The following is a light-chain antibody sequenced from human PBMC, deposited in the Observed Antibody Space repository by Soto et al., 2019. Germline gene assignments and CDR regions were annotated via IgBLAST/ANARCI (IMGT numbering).Light chain of an antibody. Sequence: GDRGTITFRASLGIRGYLAWYQQKPGRVPRLLIYSASTLQSGVPSRFSGSGSGTEFTLTISSLQSEDFAVYYCQQYNNWPLFGQGTRLEIK. CDR2: SAS. V-gene: IGKV1-9*01. CDR3: QQYNNWPL. J-gene: IGKJ5*01. CDR1: LGIRGY.